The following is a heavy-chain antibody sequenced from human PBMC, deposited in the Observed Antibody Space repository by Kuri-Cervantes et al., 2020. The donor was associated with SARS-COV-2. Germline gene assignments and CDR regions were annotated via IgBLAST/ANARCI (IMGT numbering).Heavy chain of an antibody. CDR3: AKDQWELLGGGY. CDR2: TYSGGNA. V-gene: IGHV3-53*01. Sequence: GESLKISCAVSGFTVSRNYMSWVRQAPGKGLEWVSVTYSGGNAYYADSVKGRFTISRDNSKNTLYLQMNSLRAEDTAVYYCAKDQWELLGGGYWGQGTLVTVSS. D-gene: IGHD1-26*01. CDR1: GFTVSRNY. J-gene: IGHJ4*02.